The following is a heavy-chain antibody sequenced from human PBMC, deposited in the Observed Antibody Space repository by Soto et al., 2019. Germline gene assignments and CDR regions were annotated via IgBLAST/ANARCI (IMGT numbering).Heavy chain of an antibody. V-gene: IGHV3-30-3*01. CDR3: ARSIHPYNWFDP. Sequence: LRLSCAASGFTFSGYAMHWVRQAPGKGLEWVAVISYDGSNKYYADSVKGRFTISRDNSKNTLYLQMNSLRAEDTAVYYCARSIHPYNWFDPWGQGTLVTVSS. J-gene: IGHJ5*02. CDR1: GFTFSGYA. CDR2: ISYDGSNK.